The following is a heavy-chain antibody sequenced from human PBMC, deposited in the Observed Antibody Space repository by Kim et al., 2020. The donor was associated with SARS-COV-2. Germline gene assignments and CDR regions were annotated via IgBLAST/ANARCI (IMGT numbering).Heavy chain of an antibody. D-gene: IGHD3-22*01. Sequence: SETLSLTCTVSGGSISSGGYYWSWIRQHPGKGLEWIGYIYYSGSTYYNPSLKRRVTISVDTSKNQFSLMLSSVTAADTAVYYCARAPITMLVVVTAFDYWGQGTLVTVSS. J-gene: IGHJ4*02. CDR3: ARAPITMLVVVTAFDY. V-gene: IGHV4-31*03. CDR2: IYYSGST. CDR1: GGSISSGGYY.